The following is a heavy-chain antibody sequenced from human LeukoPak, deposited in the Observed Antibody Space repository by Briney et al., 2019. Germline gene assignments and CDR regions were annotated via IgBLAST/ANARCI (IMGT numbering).Heavy chain of an antibody. CDR2: MNPNSGNT. Sequence: ASVKLSCKASGYTFTSYDVNWVRQAPAQGLEWMGWMNPNSGNTGYAQKFQGRVNMTRNSSISTAYMELSSLRSEETAVYYCARSQKYSYGIDWDYWGQGTLVTVSS. D-gene: IGHD5-18*01. V-gene: IGHV1-8*01. CDR3: ARSQKYSYGIDWDY. CDR1: GYTFTSYD. J-gene: IGHJ4*02.